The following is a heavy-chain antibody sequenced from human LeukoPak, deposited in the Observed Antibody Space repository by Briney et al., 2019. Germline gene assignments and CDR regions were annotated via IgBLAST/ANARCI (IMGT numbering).Heavy chain of an antibody. CDR1: GFTFSNYA. CDR2: INSDGSEG. CDR3: ARSSYSSSSSV. J-gene: IGHJ3*01. Sequence: GGSLRLSCAASGFTFSNYAMSWSRQAPGKGLEWVASINSDGSEGYYADVVKGRFTISRDNAKNSLYLQINSLRAEDTAVYYCARSSYSSSSSVWGQGTMVTVSS. V-gene: IGHV3-7*03. D-gene: IGHD6-6*01.